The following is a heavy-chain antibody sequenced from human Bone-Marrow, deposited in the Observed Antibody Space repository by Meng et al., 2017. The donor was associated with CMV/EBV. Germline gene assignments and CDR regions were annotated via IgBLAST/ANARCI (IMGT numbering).Heavy chain of an antibody. Sequence: GESLKISCAASGFTFSDYYMSWIRQAPGKGLEWVSYVSSTGYTIYFADSVKGRFTISRDNAKNSLYLQMNSLRAEDTAVYYCARGSSSWYNYWGQGTLVTVSS. CDR3: ARGSSSWYNY. V-gene: IGHV3-11*04. J-gene: IGHJ4*02. CDR1: GFTFSDYY. D-gene: IGHD6-13*01. CDR2: VSSTGYTI.